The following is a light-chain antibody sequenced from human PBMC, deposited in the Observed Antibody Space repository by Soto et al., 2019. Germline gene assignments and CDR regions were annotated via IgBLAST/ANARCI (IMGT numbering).Light chain of an antibody. CDR1: QSVSSN. CDR2: DAS. Sequence: EIVLTQSPATLSLSPGERATLSCRASQSVSSNLAWYQQKPGQAPRLLIYDASNRATDIPARFSGSGSGTDFTLTISRLEPEDFAVYYCQRGDTFGQGTRLEIK. V-gene: IGKV3-11*01. J-gene: IGKJ5*01. CDR3: QRGDT.